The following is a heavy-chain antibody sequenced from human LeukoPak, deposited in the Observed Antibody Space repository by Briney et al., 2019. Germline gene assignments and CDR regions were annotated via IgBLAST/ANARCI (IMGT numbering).Heavy chain of an antibody. CDR3: ARDGDTAMVPIDY. Sequence: GGSLRLSCAASGFTFSSYWMHWVRQAPGKGLVWVSRINSDGSSTKHADSVKGRFTISRDNAKNTLYLQMNSLGAEDTAVYYCARDGDTAMVPIDYWGQGTLVTVSS. D-gene: IGHD5-18*01. V-gene: IGHV3-74*03. CDR2: INSDGSST. J-gene: IGHJ4*02. CDR1: GFTFSSYW.